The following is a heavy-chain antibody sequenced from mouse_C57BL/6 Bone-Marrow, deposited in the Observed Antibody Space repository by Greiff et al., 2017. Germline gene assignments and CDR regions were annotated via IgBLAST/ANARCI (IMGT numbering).Heavy chain of an antibody. V-gene: IGHV5-9*01. D-gene: IGHD1-1*01. CDR1: GFTFSSYT. J-gene: IGHJ1*03. Sequence: EVQRVASGGGLVKPGGSLKLSCAASGFTFSSYTMSWVRQTPEKRLQWVAAISGGGGNTYYPDSVKGRFTISRDNDKNILYLQMSSLRSEDTALYYCSRQVTTVLATKYFDVWGTGTTVTVSS. CDR2: ISGGGGNT. CDR3: SRQVTTVLATKYFDV.